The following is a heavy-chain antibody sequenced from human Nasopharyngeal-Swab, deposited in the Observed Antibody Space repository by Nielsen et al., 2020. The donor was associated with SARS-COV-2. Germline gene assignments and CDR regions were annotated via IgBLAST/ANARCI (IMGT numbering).Heavy chain of an antibody. J-gene: IGHJ6*03. CDR2: ISGDGGST. CDR3: AKGRGGMGTPHDATYYYYYYYMDV. D-gene: IGHD2-2*01. V-gene: IGHV3-43*02. Sequence: WIRQPPGKGLEWVSLISGDGGSTYYADSVKGRFTISRDNSKNSLYLQMNSLRTEDTALYYCAKGRGGMGTPHDATYYYYYYYMDVWGKGTTVTVSS.